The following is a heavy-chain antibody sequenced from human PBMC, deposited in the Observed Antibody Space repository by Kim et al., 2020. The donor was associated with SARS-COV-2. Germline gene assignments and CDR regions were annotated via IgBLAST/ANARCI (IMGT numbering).Heavy chain of an antibody. V-gene: IGHV3-30*18. D-gene: IGHD3-22*01. CDR2: ISYDGSNK. J-gene: IGHJ4*02. CDR3: ANDPYYYDSSGSYYFDY. Sequence: GGSLRLSCAASGFTFSSYGMHWVRQAPGKGLEWVAAISYDGSNKYYADSVKGRFTISRDNSKNTLYLQMNSLRAEDTAVYYCANDPYYYDSSGSYYFDYWGQGTLVTVSS. CDR1: GFTFSSYG.